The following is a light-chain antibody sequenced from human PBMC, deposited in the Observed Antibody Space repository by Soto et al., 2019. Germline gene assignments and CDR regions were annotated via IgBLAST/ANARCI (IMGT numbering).Light chain of an antibody. CDR3: CSYAGSDT. Sequence: QSVLTQPPSVSGAPGQRVTISCTGSSSNIGAGFDVHWYHQIAGTAPKLLIYGNSNRPSGVPDRFSGSKSGNTASLTISGLQAEDEADYYCCSYAGSDTFGGGTKLTVL. CDR1: SSNIGAGFD. J-gene: IGLJ2*01. V-gene: IGLV1-40*01. CDR2: GNS.